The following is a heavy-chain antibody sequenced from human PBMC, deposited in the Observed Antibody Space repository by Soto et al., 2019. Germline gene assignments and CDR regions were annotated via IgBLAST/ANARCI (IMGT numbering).Heavy chain of an antibody. CDR3: AKKLEPLYDFWSGSDYYYGMDV. V-gene: IGHV3-23*01. Sequence: GGSLRLSCAASGFTFSSYAMSWVRQAPGKGLEWVSAISGSGGSTYYADSVKGRFTISRDNSKNTLYLQMNSLRAEDTAVYYCAKKLEPLYDFWSGSDYYYGMDVWGQGTTVTVSS. CDR1: GFTFSSYA. J-gene: IGHJ6*02. CDR2: ISGSGGST. D-gene: IGHD3-3*01.